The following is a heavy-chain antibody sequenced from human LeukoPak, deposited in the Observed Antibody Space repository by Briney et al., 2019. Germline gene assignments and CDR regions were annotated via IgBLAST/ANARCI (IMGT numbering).Heavy chain of an antibody. D-gene: IGHD6-13*01. Sequence: SETLSLTCTVSGGSISSGRHYWGWIRQPPGKGLEWIGSIHYSGSTYYSPSLKSRVTISVDTSKNQFSLTLSSMTAADTAVLYCATLESAAAGNRWFDPWGQGILVTVSS. V-gene: IGHV4-39*07. J-gene: IGHJ5*02. CDR1: GGSISSGRHY. CDR3: ATLESAAAGNRWFDP. CDR2: IHYSGST.